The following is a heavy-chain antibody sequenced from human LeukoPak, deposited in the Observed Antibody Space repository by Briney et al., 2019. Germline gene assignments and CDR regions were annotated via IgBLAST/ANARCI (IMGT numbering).Heavy chain of an antibody. CDR3: ARDRAGVADY. Sequence: SETLSLTCAVYGGSFSGFYWSWIRQPPGKGLEWIGYIYYSGSTNYNPSLKSRVTISVDTSKNQFSLKLTSVTAADTAVYYCARDRAGVADYWGQGTLVTVSS. CDR2: IYYSGST. J-gene: IGHJ4*02. CDR1: GGSFSGFY. V-gene: IGHV4-59*01. D-gene: IGHD3-3*01.